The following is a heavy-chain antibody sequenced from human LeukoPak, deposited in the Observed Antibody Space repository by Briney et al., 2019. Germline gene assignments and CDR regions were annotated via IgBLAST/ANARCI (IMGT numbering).Heavy chain of an antibody. J-gene: IGHJ3*02. CDR1: GFTFSSYA. CDR2: IRGSGGST. D-gene: IGHD2-21*02. CDR3: ARAAYCGGDCYPDAFDI. V-gene: IGHV3-23*01. Sequence: PGGSLRLSCAASGFTFSSYAMSWVRQAPGKGLEWVSAIRGSGGSTYYADSVKGRFTISRDNSKNTLYLQMNSLRAEDTAVYYCARAAYCGGDCYPDAFDIWGQGTMVTVSS.